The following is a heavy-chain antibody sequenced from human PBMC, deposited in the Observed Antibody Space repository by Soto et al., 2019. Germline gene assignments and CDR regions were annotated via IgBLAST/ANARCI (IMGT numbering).Heavy chain of an antibody. D-gene: IGHD5-18*01. CDR1: GFTFSSYA. V-gene: IGHV3-30-3*01. CDR2: ISYDGSNK. CDR3: AREGYSYGTRIDY. J-gene: IGHJ4*02. Sequence: GGSLRLSCAASGFTFSSYAMHWVRQAPGKGLEWVAVISYDGSNKYYADSVKGRFTISRDNSKNTLYLQMNSLRAEDTAVYYCAREGYSYGTRIDYWGQGTLVTVSS.